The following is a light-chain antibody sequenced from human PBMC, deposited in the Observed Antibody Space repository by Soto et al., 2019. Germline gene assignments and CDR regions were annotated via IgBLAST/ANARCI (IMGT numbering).Light chain of an antibody. CDR1: HDIGNS. J-gene: IGKJ3*01. Sequence: DIQMTQSPPSLSASVGNRVTITCQASHDIGNSLNWYQHKPGKAPKLVIYDAYNLETGVPSTFSGSAFGTDFTLTISSLRPEDIATYYCQKSDHLPLFGPGTKVDIK. CDR3: QKSDHLPL. CDR2: DAY. V-gene: IGKV1-33*01.